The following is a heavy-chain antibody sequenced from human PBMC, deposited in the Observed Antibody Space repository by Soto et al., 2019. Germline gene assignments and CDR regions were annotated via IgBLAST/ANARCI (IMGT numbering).Heavy chain of an antibody. D-gene: IGHD3-22*01. CDR1: GYSFSSDW. CDR3: ARLYSSGLYYFDY. Sequence: GESLKISCKGSGYSFSSDWVAWVRQMPGKGLEWMGIIYPGDSDIRYGPSFQGQVTISADESINTAYLHWSSLRASDTAKYYCARLYSSGLYYFDYWGQGTLVTVSS. CDR2: IYPGDSDI. V-gene: IGHV5-51*01. J-gene: IGHJ4*02.